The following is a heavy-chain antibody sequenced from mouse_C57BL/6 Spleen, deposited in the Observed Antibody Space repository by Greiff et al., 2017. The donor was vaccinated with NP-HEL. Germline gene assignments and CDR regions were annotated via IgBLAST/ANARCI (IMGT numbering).Heavy chain of an antibody. CDR3: ASTHHVIGYFDY. CDR2: IYPSDSET. CDR1: GYTFTSYW. D-gene: IGHD2-14*01. V-gene: IGHV1-61*01. Sequence: QVQLQQPGAELVRPGSSVKLSCKASGYTFTSYWMDWVKQRPGQGLEWIGNIYPSDSETHYNQKFKGKATLTADKSSSTAYMELRSLTSEDSAVYFCASTHHVIGYFDYWGQGTTLTVSS. J-gene: IGHJ2*01.